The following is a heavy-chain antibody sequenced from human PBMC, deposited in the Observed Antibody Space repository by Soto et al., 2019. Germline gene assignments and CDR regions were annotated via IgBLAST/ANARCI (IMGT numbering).Heavy chain of an antibody. V-gene: IGHV4-30-4*01. CDR3: ARDQDRRYNWVDP. CDR2: IYYSGST. D-gene: IGHD3-22*01. J-gene: IGHJ5*02. Sequence: SETLSLTCTVSGGSISSGDYYWSWIRQPPGRGLEWIGYIYYSGSTYYNPSLKSRVTISVDTSKNQFSLKLSSVTAADTAVYYCARDQDRRYNWVDPWGQGTLVT. CDR1: GGSISSGDYY.